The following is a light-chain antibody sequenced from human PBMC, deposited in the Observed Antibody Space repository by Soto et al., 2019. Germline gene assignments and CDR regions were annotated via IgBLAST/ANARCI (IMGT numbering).Light chain of an antibody. V-gene: IGKV3-20*01. J-gene: IGKJ2*01. CDR3: PQYGTSPDT. Sequence: EIVLTQSPGTLSLSPGERATLSCRASQSVSSTSLAWYQQKPGQSPRLLIFASSTRATGIPDRFSGSGSGTDFTLTVSRLEPEDFAVYYCPQYGTSPDTFGQGTKLDI. CDR2: ASS. CDR1: QSVSSTS.